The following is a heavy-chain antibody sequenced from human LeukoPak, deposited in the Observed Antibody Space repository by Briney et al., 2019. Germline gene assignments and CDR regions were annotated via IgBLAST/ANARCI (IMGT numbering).Heavy chain of an antibody. CDR1: GFTFSSYA. CDR2: ISGSGGST. Sequence: PGGSLRLSCAASGFTFSSYAMSWVRQAPGKGLEWVSAISGSGGSTYYADSVKGRFTISRDSSKNTLYLQMNSLRPEDTAVYYCAKDGGLGDYGDYWGQGTLVTVSS. CDR3: AKDGGLGDYGDY. V-gene: IGHV3-23*01. D-gene: IGHD3-16*01. J-gene: IGHJ4*02.